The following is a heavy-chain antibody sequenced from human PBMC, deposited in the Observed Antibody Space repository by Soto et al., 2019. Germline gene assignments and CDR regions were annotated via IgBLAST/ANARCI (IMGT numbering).Heavy chain of an antibody. V-gene: IGHV4-31*02. CDR1: GGSISSGGYY. CDR3: ARAIGGSGSYYNVWYFDY. D-gene: IGHD3-10*01. CDR2: IYYSGST. J-gene: IGHJ4*02. Sequence: PSETLSLTXTVSGGSISSGGYYWSWIRQHPGKGLEWIGYIYYSGSTYYNPSLKSRVTISVDTSKNQFSLKLSSVTAADTAVYYCARAIGGSGSYYNVWYFDYWGQGTLVTVSS.